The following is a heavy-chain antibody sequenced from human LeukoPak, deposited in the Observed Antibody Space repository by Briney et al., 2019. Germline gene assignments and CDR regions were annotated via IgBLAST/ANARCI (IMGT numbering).Heavy chain of an antibody. CDR3: ARDGLRYFDWSSEGDWFDP. D-gene: IGHD3-9*01. CDR2: IISIFGTT. J-gene: IGHJ5*02. V-gene: IGHV1-69*05. CDR1: GGTFTNYD. Sequence: ASVKVSCKASGGTFTNYDINWVRQAPGQGLEWMGGIISIFGTTNYAQKLQGRVTMTTDTSTSTAYMELRSLRSDDTAVYYCARDGLRYFDWSSEGDWFDPWGQGTLVTVSS.